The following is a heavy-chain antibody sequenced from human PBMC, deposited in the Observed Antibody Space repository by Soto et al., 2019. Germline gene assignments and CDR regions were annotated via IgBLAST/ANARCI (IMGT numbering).Heavy chain of an antibody. V-gene: IGHV3-33*08. J-gene: IGHJ4*02. CDR1: GVTFSSYA. CDR2: ICYDGSNT. D-gene: IGHD6-6*01. Sequence: GGSPRISCAASGVTFSSYAMHWVRQAPGKGLEWVAVICYDGSNTYYADSVKGRFTISRDNSKNTLYLQMNSLRAEDTAVYYCARDVLWGQGTQVTVSS. CDR3: ARDVL.